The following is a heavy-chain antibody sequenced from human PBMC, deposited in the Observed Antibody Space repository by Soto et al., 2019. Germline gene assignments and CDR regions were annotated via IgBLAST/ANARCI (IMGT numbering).Heavy chain of an antibody. CDR1: GFTFSSYA. CDR3: ARESEDLTSNFDY. CDR2: MSGSDGRT. V-gene: IGHV3-23*01. Sequence: EVQLLESGGGLVQPGGSLRLSCAASGFTFSSYAMTWVRQAPGKGLEWVSAMSGSDGRTYYADSVKGRFTISRDKSKNMVYLQMSSLRAEDTAVYYCARESEDLTSNFDYWGQGTLVTVSS. J-gene: IGHJ4*02.